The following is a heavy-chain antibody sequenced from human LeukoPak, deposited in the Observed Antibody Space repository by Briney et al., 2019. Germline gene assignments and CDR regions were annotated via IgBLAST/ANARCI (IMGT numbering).Heavy chain of an antibody. CDR1: GFTFDDYA. J-gene: IGHJ4*02. D-gene: IGHD5-12*01. CDR3: ARAGSHRNSGYDY. V-gene: IGHV3-9*01. CDR2: ISRNSGSI. Sequence: GRSLRLSCAASGFTFDDYAMHWVRQAPGKGLEWVSGISRNSGSIGYADSVKGRFTISRDNAKNSLYLQMNSLRAEDTAVYYCARAGSHRNSGYDYWGQGTLVTVSS.